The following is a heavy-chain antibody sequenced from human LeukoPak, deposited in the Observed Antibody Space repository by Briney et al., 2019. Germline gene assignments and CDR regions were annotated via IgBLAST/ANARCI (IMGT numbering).Heavy chain of an antibody. Sequence: PSETLSLTCTVSGGSISRSSYYWGWIRQPPGKGLEWIGSIYYSGSTYYNPSLKSRVTISVDTSKNQFSLKPSSVTAADTAVYYCASPYYGSGSYNWFDPWGQGTLVTVSS. V-gene: IGHV4-39*01. CDR2: IYYSGST. CDR3: ASPYYGSGSYNWFDP. J-gene: IGHJ5*02. D-gene: IGHD3-10*01. CDR1: GGSISRSSYY.